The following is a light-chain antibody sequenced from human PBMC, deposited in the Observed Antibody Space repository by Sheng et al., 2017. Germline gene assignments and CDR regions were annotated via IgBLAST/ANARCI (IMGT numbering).Light chain of an antibody. J-gene: IGLJ2*01. CDR2: DDS. CDR3: QVWDFSSDPVV. Sequence: SSVLTQPPSVSVAPGKTARITCGGNNIGSKSVHWYQQKPGQAPVLVVYDDSDRLSGIPERFSGSNSGNTATLTISRVEVGDEADYYCQVWDFSSDPVVFGGGTKLTVL. V-gene: IGLV3-21*03. CDR1: NIGSKS.